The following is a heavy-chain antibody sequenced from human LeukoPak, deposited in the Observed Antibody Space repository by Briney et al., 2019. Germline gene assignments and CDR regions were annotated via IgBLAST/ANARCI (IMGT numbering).Heavy chain of an antibody. CDR1: GXSVRSGSYF. D-gene: IGHD2-15*01. Sequence: SETLSLTCTVSGXSVRSGSYFWSWIRQPPGRGLEWIGYIYYTGSTNYNPSLKSRVTISVDTSKNQFSLKLSSVTAADTAVYYCAKDQEYCSGGRCYFRFDYWGQGILVTVSS. CDR2: IYYTGST. J-gene: IGHJ4*02. V-gene: IGHV4-61*01. CDR3: AKDQEYCSGGRCYFRFDY.